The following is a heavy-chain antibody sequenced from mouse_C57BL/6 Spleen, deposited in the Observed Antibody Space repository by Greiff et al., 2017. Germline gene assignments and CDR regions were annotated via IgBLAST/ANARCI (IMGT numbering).Heavy chain of an antibody. CDR1: YFAFMASA. V-gene: IGHV1-49*01. CDR3: ARSSGSRYTYAMAY. Sequence: LQQSGAELVRPGSSVKLSCKDSYFAFMASAMHWVKQRPGHGLEWIGSFTMYSDATEYSESCKGKATLTANTASSTAYMELRSLNSEDSAVYYCARSSGSRYTYAMAYWGQGTSVTVSS. D-gene: IGHD1-1*01. J-gene: IGHJ4*01. CDR2: FTMYSDAT.